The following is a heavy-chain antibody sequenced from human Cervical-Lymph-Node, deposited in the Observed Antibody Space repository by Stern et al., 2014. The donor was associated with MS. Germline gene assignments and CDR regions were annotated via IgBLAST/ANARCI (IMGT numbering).Heavy chain of an antibody. CDR2: ISFDGNNK. CDR1: GFTFNSYG. Sequence: VQLLESGGGVVQPGRSLRLSCAASGFTFNSYGIHWVRQAPGKGLEWVALISFDGNNKYYADFVKGRFTISRDNSKNTLYLQINSLRAEDTAVYYCAKDNKGYEIDYWGQGTLVTVSS. D-gene: IGHD2-2*01. J-gene: IGHJ4*02. CDR3: AKDNKGYEIDY. V-gene: IGHV3-30*18.